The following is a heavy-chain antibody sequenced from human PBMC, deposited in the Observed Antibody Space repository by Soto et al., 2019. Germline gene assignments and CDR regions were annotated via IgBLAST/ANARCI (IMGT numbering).Heavy chain of an antibody. J-gene: IGHJ6*02. CDR3: AREGVAPYYYYGMDV. V-gene: IGHV1-18*01. CDR1: GYTFTRSG. Sequence: QVQLVQSGAEVKKPGASVKVSCKASGYTFTRSGISWVRQAPGQGLEWMGWISTYNGDTNYAQTFQGRVTMTTDTSTSTAYMELRSLRSDDPAVYYCAREGVAPYYYYGMDVWGQGTPVTVSS. CDR2: ISTYNGDT. D-gene: IGHD5-12*01.